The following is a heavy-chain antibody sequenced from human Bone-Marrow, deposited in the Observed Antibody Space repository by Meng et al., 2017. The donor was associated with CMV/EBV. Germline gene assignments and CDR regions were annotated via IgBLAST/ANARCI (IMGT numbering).Heavy chain of an antibody. CDR1: GGTFSSYA. J-gene: IGHJ4*02. CDR2: IIPIFGTA. D-gene: IGHD2-15*01. CDR3: ASQVGPAATPDY. Sequence: SVKVSCKASGGTFSSYAISWVRQAPGQGLEWMGGIIPIFGTANYAQKFQGRVTITTDESTSTAYMELSSLRSEDTAVYYCASQVGPAATPDYWDQGTLVTFSS. V-gene: IGHV1-69*05.